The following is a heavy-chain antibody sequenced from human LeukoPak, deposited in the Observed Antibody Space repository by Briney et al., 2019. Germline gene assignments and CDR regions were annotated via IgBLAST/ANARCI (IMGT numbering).Heavy chain of an antibody. CDR3: ARGYCSGGTCYRTFFDY. CDR1: GGSISSGGYY. D-gene: IGHD2-15*01. V-gene: IGHV4-31*03. CDR2: IYDSGST. J-gene: IGHJ4*02. Sequence: PSETLSLTCTVSGGSISSGGYYWSWIRQYPGKGLEWIGYIYDSGSTYYNPSLKSRVTISVDTSKNQLFLKLSSVTAADTAVYYCARGYCSGGTCYRTFFDYWGQGTLVTVSS.